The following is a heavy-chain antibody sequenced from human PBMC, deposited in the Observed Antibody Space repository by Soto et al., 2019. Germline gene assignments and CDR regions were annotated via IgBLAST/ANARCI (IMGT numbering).Heavy chain of an antibody. Sequence: SETLSLTCAVYGGSFSGYYWSWIRQPPGKGLEWIGEINHSGSTNYNPSLKSRVTISVDTSKNQFSLKLSSVTAADTAVYYCARGLSRGRYYYDSSGYYYYWGQGTLVTVSS. CDR3: ARGLSRGRYYYDSSGYYYY. J-gene: IGHJ4*02. CDR1: GGSFSGYY. V-gene: IGHV4-34*01. CDR2: INHSGST. D-gene: IGHD3-22*01.